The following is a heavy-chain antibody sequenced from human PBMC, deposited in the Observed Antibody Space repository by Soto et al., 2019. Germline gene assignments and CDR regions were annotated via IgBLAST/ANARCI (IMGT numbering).Heavy chain of an antibody. CDR1: GYTFTSYG. D-gene: IGHD3-16*02. V-gene: IGHV1-18*01. J-gene: IGHJ4*02. Sequence: ASVKVSCKASGYTFTSYGISWVRQAPGQGLEWMGWISAYNGNTNYAQKLQGRVTMTTDTSTSTAYMELRSLRSDDTAVYYCARDSSLFGYIWGSYRPDQPFDYWGQGTLVTVSS. CDR2: ISAYNGNT. CDR3: ARDSSLFGYIWGSYRPDQPFDY.